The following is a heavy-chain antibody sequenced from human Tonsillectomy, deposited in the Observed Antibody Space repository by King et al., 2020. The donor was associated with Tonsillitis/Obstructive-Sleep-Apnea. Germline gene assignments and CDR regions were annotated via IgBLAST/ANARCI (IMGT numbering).Heavy chain of an antibody. CDR3: ARGPITGDYYTTYYYYDYMDV. D-gene: IGHD3-3*01. CDR1: GFTFSSYA. CDR2: ISYDGSNK. V-gene: IGHV3-30*04. Sequence: VQLVESGGGVVQPGRSLRLSCAASGFTFSSYAIHWGRQAPGKGLEWVAVISYDGSNKYYADSVKGRFTISRDNSKNTLYLQMNRLRAEDTAVYYCARGPITGDYYTTYYYYDYMDVWGKGTTVTVSS. J-gene: IGHJ6*03.